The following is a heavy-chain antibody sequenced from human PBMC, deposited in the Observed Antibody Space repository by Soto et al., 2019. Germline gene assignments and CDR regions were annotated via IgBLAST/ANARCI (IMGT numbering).Heavy chain of an antibody. D-gene: IGHD2-2*01. Sequence: QVQLVQSGAEVKKPGASVKVSCKASGYTFTGYYIHWVRQAPGQGLEWLGGIIPIFTKPTYARKFQGRITITADESTTTVYLDLSSLTSDDTAVYYCARTGDIVVVGDFYYGMDVWGQGTTVIVSS. CDR2: IIPIFTKP. J-gene: IGHJ6*02. CDR1: GYTFTGYY. V-gene: IGHV1-69*01. CDR3: ARTGDIVVVGDFYYGMDV.